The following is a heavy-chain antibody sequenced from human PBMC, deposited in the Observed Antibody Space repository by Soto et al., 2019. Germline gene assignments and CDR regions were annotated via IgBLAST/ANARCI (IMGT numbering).Heavy chain of an antibody. Sequence: GPSVKVSCKASGGTFSSYAISWVRQAPGQGLEWMGGIIPIFGTANYAQKFQGRVTITADESTSTAYMELSSLRSEDTAVYYCARKLGYCSSTSCYMDVWGQGTTVTVSS. D-gene: IGHD2-2*01. CDR2: IIPIFGTA. V-gene: IGHV1-69*13. J-gene: IGHJ6*02. CDR3: ARKLGYCSSTSCYMDV. CDR1: GGTFSSYA.